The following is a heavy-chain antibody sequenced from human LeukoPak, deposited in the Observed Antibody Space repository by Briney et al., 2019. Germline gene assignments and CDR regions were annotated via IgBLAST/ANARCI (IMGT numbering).Heavy chain of an antibody. D-gene: IGHD3-9*01. J-gene: IGHJ4*02. CDR1: GFTFDDYA. CDR2: ISWNSGSI. V-gene: IGHV3-9*01. Sequence: PGRSLRLSCAASGFTFDDYAMHWVRQAPGKGLEWVSGISWNSGSIGYADSVKGRFTISRDKAKNSLYLQMNSLRAEDTALYYCAKTLREYYDILAGTVFDYWGQGTLVTVSS. CDR3: AKTLREYYDILAGTVFDY.